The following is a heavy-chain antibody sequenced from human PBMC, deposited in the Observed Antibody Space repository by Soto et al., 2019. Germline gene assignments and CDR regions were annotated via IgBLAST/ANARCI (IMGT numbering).Heavy chain of an antibody. CDR1: GFTFTTYW. Sequence: GGSLRLSCVASGFTFTTYWMSWVRQAPGKGLQWVANIRQDGGAQYYVDSVRGRFTISRDNAKNSVYLQMDSLRVEDTAVYYCVRGGHGSGSYLGSSWGQGILVTVSS. CDR3: VRGGHGSGSYLGSS. D-gene: IGHD3-10*01. CDR2: IRQDGGAQ. V-gene: IGHV3-7*03. J-gene: IGHJ5*02.